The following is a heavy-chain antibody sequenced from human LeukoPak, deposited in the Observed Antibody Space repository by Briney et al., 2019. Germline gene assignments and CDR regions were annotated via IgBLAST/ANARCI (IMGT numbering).Heavy chain of an antibody. J-gene: IGHJ4*02. CDR1: GYTFTSYY. V-gene: IGHV1-46*01. D-gene: IGHD1-26*01. CDR3: AIRYSGSYNDY. CDR2: INPSGATT. Sequence: ASVKVSCKTSGYTFTSYYMHWVRQAPGQGLEWMGIINPSGATTRYAQKFQGRVTMTRDMSTSTVYMELSSLRSEDTAMYYCAIRYSGSYNDYWGQGTLVTVSS.